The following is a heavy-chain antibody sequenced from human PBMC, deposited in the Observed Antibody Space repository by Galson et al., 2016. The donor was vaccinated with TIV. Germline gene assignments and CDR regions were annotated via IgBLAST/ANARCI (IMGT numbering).Heavy chain of an antibody. D-gene: IGHD2-15*01. V-gene: IGHV1-69*13. J-gene: IGHJ4*02. CDR1: GRTFNNYA. CDR2: ILPISSTT. Sequence: SVKVSCKASGRTFNNYAVNWVRQAPGQGLEWMGGILPISSTTDYAQNFQGRVTITSDASTSTVHLDFNSLRSEDTAVYFCARDIPCGGSCYFFDDWGQGTLVIVSS. CDR3: ARDIPCGGSCYFFDD.